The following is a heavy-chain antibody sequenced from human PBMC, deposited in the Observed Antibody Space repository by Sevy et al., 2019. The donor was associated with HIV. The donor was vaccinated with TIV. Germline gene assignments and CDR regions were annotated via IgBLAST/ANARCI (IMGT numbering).Heavy chain of an antibody. CDR2: ISWNSGSI. D-gene: IGHD5-18*01. CDR1: GFTFDDYA. J-gene: IGHJ6*02. CDR3: AKDIQLDYYGMDV. V-gene: IGHV3-9*01. Sequence: GGSLRLSCAASGFTFDDYAMHWVRQAPGKGLGWVSGISWNSGSIGYADSVKGRFTISRDNAKNSLYLQMNSLRAEDTALYYCAKDIQLDYYGMDVWGQGTTVTVSS.